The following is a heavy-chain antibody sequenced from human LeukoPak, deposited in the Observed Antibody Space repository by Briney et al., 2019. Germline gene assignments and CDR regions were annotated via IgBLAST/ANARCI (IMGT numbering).Heavy chain of an antibody. CDR3: ARAPSPYYDILTGYRFPDAFDI. Sequence: PSETLSLTCAVYGGSFSGYYWSWIRQPPGKGLEWIGEINHSGSTNYNPSLKSRVTISVDTSKNQFSLKLSSVTAADTAVYYCARAPSPYYDILTGYRFPDAFDIWGQGTMVTVSS. D-gene: IGHD3-9*01. J-gene: IGHJ3*02. CDR2: INHSGST. CDR1: GGSFSGYY. V-gene: IGHV4-34*01.